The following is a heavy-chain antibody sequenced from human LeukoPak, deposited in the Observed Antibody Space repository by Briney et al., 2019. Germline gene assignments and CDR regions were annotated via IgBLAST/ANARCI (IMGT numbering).Heavy chain of an antibody. Sequence: SETLSLTCTVSGGSISSYYWSWIRQPAGKGLEWIGRIYTSGSTNYNPSLKSRVTISVDTSKNQFSLKLNSVTAADTAVYYCARVSGYDWESFYDYWGQGTLVTVSS. V-gene: IGHV4-4*07. CDR1: GGSISSYY. CDR3: ARVSGYDWESFYDY. J-gene: IGHJ4*02. CDR2: IYTSGST. D-gene: IGHD5-12*01.